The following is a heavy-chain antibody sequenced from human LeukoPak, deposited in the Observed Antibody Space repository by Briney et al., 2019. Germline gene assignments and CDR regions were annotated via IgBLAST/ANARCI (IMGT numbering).Heavy chain of an antibody. CDR3: ARHGPPMSPIDY. V-gene: IGHV4-39*01. CDR2: LYYSGSI. CDR1: GDSISRSTYY. Sequence: PSETLSLTCTFSGDSISRSTYYWGWIRQPPGRGLEWIGALYYSGSIYYNPSLKSRVTISVDTPKNQFSLKLNSVTAADTAVYYCARHGPPMSPIDYWGQGTLVSVSS. D-gene: IGHD3-22*01. J-gene: IGHJ4*02.